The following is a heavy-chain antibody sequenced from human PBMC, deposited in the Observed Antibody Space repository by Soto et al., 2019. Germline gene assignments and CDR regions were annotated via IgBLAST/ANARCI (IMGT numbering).Heavy chain of an antibody. CDR2: LSGSGDTT. Sequence: PGGSLRLSCVASGFTFNIYAMSWVRQTPGKGLEWVSTLSGSGDTTYYADSVKGQFTISRDNSKSTLYLQMNSLRAEDTALYYCAKGRSYYYYYGVDVWGQGTTVTVSS. CDR1: GFTFNIYA. CDR3: AKGRSYYYYYGVDV. J-gene: IGHJ6*01. V-gene: IGHV3-23*01.